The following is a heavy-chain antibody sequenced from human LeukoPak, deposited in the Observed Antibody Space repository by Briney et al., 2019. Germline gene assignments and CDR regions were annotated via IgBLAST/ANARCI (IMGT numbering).Heavy chain of an antibody. Sequence: GGSLRLSCAASGFTLRSYEMNWVRQAPGKGLEWVSYISSSGSTIYYADSVKGRFTISRDNAKNSLYLQMNSLRAEDTAVYYCARSVSYGWYFDLWGRGTLVTVSS. CDR1: GFTLRSYE. CDR3: ARSVSYGWYFDL. D-gene: IGHD4-17*01. CDR2: ISSSGSTI. V-gene: IGHV3-48*03. J-gene: IGHJ2*01.